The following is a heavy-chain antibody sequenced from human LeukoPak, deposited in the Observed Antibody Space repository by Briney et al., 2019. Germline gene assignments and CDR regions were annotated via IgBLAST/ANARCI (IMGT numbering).Heavy chain of an antibody. Sequence: ASVKVSCKASGYTFTGYYMHWVRQAPGQGLEWMGWINPNSGGTNYAQKFQGRVTMTMDTSISTAYMELSRLRADDTAVYYCARGREDSSGYYLDYWGQGTLVTVSS. CDR2: INPNSGGT. CDR1: GYTFTGYY. J-gene: IGHJ4*02. D-gene: IGHD3-22*01. CDR3: ARGREDSSGYYLDY. V-gene: IGHV1-2*02.